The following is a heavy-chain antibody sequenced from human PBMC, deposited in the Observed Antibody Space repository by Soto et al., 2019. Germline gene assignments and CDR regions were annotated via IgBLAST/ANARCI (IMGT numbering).Heavy chain of an antibody. V-gene: IGHV1-69*13. D-gene: IGHD5-12*01. J-gene: IGHJ4*02. CDR1: GYTFTSYA. CDR2: IIPIFGTA. Sequence: GASVKVSCKASGYTFTSYAISWVRQAPGQGLEWMGGIIPIFGTANYAQKFQGRVTITADESTSTAYMELSSLRSEDTAVYYCARFAGGYDYEYYFDYWGQGTLVTVSS. CDR3: ARFAGGYDYEYYFDY.